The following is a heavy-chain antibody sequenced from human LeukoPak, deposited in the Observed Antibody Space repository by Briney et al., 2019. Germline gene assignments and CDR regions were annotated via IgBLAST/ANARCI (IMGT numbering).Heavy chain of an antibody. D-gene: IGHD3-10*01. J-gene: IGHJ5*02. Sequence: PRASVKVSCKVSGYTLTELSMHWVRQAPGKGLEWMGGFDPEDGETIYAQKFQGRVTMTEDTSTDTAYMELSSLRSEDTAVYYCATSPLYGSGSYVDNHWFDPWGQGTLVTVSS. CDR2: FDPEDGET. V-gene: IGHV1-24*01. CDR1: GYTLTELS. CDR3: ATSPLYGSGSYVDNHWFDP.